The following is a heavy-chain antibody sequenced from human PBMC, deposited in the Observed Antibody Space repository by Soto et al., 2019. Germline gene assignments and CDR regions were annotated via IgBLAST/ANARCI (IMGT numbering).Heavy chain of an antibody. D-gene: IGHD2-8*02. V-gene: IGHV2-5*02. J-gene: IGHJ4*02. CDR3: ESILSATGGHFDS. Sequence: SGPTLVNPTQTLTLTCSFSGFSLTTSGVGVGWVRQSPEKALEWLALIFWDDDKRYSPSLRSRLTIAKDTSKNQVVLTLTNVEPVDTATYYCESILSATGGHFDSWGQGALVTVSS. CDR2: IFWDDDK. CDR1: GFSLTTSGVG.